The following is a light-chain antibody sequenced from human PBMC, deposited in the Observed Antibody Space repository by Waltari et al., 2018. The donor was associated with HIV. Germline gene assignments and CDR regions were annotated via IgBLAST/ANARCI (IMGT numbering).Light chain of an antibody. J-gene: IGLJ3*02. CDR2: DVN. CDR3: TSYTSGATWV. Sequence: QSALTQPASVSGSPGQSITISCTGTSSDVGNYNFFSWFQPPPDTAPKLIIFDVNKRPSGISSRFSGSKSGKTASLISSGLQPEDEADYFCTSYTSGATWVFGGGTRVTVL. V-gene: IGLV2-14*02. CDR1: SSDVGNYNF.